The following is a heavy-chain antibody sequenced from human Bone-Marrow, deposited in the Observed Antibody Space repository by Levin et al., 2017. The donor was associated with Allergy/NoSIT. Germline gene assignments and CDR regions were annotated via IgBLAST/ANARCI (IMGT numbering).Heavy chain of an antibody. J-gene: IGHJ4*01. V-gene: IGHV1-2*02. D-gene: IGHD4-17*01. CDR1: GYTFTGFY. Sequence: VASVKVSCTASGYTFTGFYIHWVRQAPGQGLEWMGWINPDNGDTNFAQKFQGRATMTRDTSTSTASMEMSSLRSDDTAVYYCAAGDYGDYAPGGYWGHGTLVIVSS. CDR3: AAGDYGDYAPGGY. CDR2: INPDNGDT.